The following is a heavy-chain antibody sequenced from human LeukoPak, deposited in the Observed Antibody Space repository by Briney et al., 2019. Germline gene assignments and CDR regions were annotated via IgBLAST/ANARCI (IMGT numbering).Heavy chain of an antibody. D-gene: IGHD3-22*01. CDR1: GGSISRYY. V-gene: IGHV4-4*07. J-gene: IGHJ4*02. Sequence: ASETLSLTCTVSGGSISRYYWSWIRQPAGKGLEWIVRIYTSGSTNYDPSLKSRVTMSVDTSKNQFSLKLSSVTAADTAVYYCARGAYGSTQPFDYWGQGTLVTVSS. CDR3: ARGAYGSTQPFDY. CDR2: IYTSGST.